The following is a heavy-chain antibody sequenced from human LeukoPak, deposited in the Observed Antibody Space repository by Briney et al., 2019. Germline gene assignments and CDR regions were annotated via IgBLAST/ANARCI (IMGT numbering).Heavy chain of an antibody. J-gene: IGHJ4*02. CDR3: ARVPPIFGVVIPDY. V-gene: IGHV4-61*01. CDR1: GGSISSGSYY. D-gene: IGHD3-3*01. CDR2: IYYSGST. Sequence: SQTLSLTCTVSGGSISSGSYYWSWIRQPPGKGLEWIGYIYYSGSTNYNPSLKSRVTISVDTSKNQFSLKLSSVTAADTAVYYCARVPPIFGVVIPDYWGQGTLVTVSS.